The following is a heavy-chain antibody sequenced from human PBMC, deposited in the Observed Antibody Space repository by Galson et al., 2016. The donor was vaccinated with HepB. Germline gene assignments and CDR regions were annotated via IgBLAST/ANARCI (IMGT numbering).Heavy chain of an antibody. CDR2: IKDDGSDK. CDR3: ARDVLWYGVVSWFDP. CDR1: GFTFSTYC. D-gene: IGHD3-10*01. V-gene: IGHV3-7*04. J-gene: IGHJ5*02. Sequence: SLRLSCAASGFTFSTYCMSWVRQAPGKGLEWVANIKDDGSDKYYVDSVKGRFTISRDNAKNSLHLQMNSLRAEDTAVYYCARDVLWYGVVSWFDPWGQGTLVSVSS.